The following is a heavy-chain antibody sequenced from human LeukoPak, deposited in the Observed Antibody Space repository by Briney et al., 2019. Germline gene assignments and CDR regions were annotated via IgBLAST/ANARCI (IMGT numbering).Heavy chain of an antibody. CDR1: GFTFDDYA. V-gene: IGHV3-43D*03. CDR2: ISWDGGST. D-gene: IGHD6-13*01. Sequence: GSLRLSCAASGFTFDDYAMHWVRQAPGKGLEWVSLISWDGGSTYYADSVKGRFTISRDNSKNSLYLQMNSLRAEDTALYYCAITAGIHYYYMDVWGKGTTITVSS. J-gene: IGHJ6*03. CDR3: AITAGIHYYYMDV.